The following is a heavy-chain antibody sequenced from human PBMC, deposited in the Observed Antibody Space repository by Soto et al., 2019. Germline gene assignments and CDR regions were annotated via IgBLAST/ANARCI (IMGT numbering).Heavy chain of an antibody. Sequence: SVKVSCKASGGTFSSYAISWVRQAPGQGLEWMGGIIPIFGTANYAQKFQGRVTITADESTSTAYMELSSLRSEDTAVYYCARGRLHSSSWEYYFDYWGQGPLVTASS. V-gene: IGHV1-69*13. D-gene: IGHD6-13*01. CDR3: ARGRLHSSSWEYYFDY. CDR1: GGTFSSYA. J-gene: IGHJ4*02. CDR2: IIPIFGTA.